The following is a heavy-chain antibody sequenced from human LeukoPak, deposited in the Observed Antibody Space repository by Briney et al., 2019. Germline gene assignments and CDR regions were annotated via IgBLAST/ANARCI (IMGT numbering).Heavy chain of an antibody. Sequence: FGPTLVQPTQTLTLTCNCSWFQWSTRAPCMCWICVPPGNALEWHTRIDGADDEYYSTSMKTGLTISKDNSKSQVVLTMTTMNAVDTAAYYCARVGLDRAFDIWGQGTMVTVSS. V-gene: IGHV2-70*11. CDR3: ARVGLDRAFDI. CDR1: WFQWSTRAPC. CDR2: IDGADDE. J-gene: IGHJ3*02. D-gene: IGHD1-26*01.